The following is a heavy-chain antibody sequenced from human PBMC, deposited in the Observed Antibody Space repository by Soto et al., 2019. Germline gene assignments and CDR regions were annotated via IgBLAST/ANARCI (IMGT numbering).Heavy chain of an antibody. CDR1: GFTLNSYG. D-gene: IGHD1-26*01. J-gene: IGHJ6*02. V-gene: IGHV3-30*03. CDR3: ARTRSAWSDFHYYSLDV. Sequence: GGSLRLSCAASGFTLNSYGMHWVRQGPGNGLEWVAFISYDSTKTYYADSVKGRFTISRDNSNSALYVQMNSLTGEDTAVYYCARTRSAWSDFHYYSLDVWGQGTTVAVSS. CDR2: ISYDSTKT.